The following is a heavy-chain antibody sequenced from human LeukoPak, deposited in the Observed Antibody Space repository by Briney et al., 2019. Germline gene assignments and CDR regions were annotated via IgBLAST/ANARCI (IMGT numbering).Heavy chain of an antibody. CDR2: ISSSSSYI. V-gene: IGHV3-21*01. CDR3: ARAASSGSYYPYYFDY. D-gene: IGHD1-26*01. J-gene: IGHJ4*02. Sequence: PGGSLRLSCAASGFTFSSYSMNWVRQAPGKGLEWVSSISSSSSYIYYADSVKGRFTISRDNAKNSLYLQMNSLRAEDTAVYYCARAASSGSYYPYYFDYWGQGTLVTVSS. CDR1: GFTFSSYS.